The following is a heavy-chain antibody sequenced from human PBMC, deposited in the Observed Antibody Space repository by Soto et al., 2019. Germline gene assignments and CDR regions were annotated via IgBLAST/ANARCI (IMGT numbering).Heavy chain of an antibody. CDR1: GFTFSSYA. Sequence: EVQLLESGGGLVQPGGSLRLSCAASGFTFSSYAMSWVRQAPGKGLEWVSAISGSGGSTYYADSVKGRFTISRDNSKNTVYLQINSLRAEDTAVYYCAKGPTPYYYDSSGYYYFEKYFDYWGQGTLVTVSS. V-gene: IGHV3-23*01. CDR2: ISGSGGST. J-gene: IGHJ4*02. CDR3: AKGPTPYYYDSSGYYYFEKYFDY. D-gene: IGHD3-22*01.